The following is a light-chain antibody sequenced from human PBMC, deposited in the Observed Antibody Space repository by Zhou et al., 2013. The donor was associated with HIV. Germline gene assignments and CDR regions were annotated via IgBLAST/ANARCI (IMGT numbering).Light chain of an antibody. CDR3: QQYGSSPVT. J-gene: IGKJ4*01. CDR2: GAS. V-gene: IGKV3-20*01. Sequence: EIVLTQSPGTLSLSPGERATLSCRASQSVSSYLAWYQQKPGQAPRLLISGASSRATGIPDRFSGIGSGTDFTLTINRLEPEDFAVYYCQQYGSSPVTFGGGTKGGHQT. CDR1: QSVSSY.